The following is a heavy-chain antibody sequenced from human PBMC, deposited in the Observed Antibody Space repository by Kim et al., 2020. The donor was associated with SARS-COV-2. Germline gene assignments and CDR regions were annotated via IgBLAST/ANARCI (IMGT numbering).Heavy chain of an antibody. CDR3: ARDPSTYSSSWYGDY. CDR2: ISSSGSTI. J-gene: IGHJ4*02. CDR1: IHLQYYE. Sequence: GGSLKTLLCSLWIHLQYYEMNWVRQAPGKGLEWVSYISSSGSTIYYADSVKGRFTISRDNAKNSLYLQMNSLRAEDTAVYYCARDPSTYSSSWYGDYWGQGTLVTVSS. D-gene: IGHD6-13*01. V-gene: IGHV3-48*03.